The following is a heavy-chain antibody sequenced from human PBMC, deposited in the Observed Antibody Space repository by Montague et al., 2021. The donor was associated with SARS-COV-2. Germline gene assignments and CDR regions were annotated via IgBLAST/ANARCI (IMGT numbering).Heavy chain of an antibody. J-gene: IGHJ5*02. CDR3: ARQRSYYENGFDA. V-gene: IGHV4-59*08. CDR1: GGSISSFY. Sequence: SETLSLTCTVSGGSISSFYWSWFRQPPGKGLEWIGYISDSGSTNYNPSLTSRVTMSVDTSKNQFSLKVTSVTAADTAMYYCARQRSYYENGFDAWGQGTLVTVSS. D-gene: IGHD3-3*01. CDR2: ISDSGST.